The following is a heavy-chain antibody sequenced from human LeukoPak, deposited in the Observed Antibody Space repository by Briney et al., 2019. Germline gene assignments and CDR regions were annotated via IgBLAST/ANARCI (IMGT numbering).Heavy chain of an antibody. CDR1: GFTFSSYW. Sequence: GGSLRLSCAASGFTFSSYWISWVRQAPGKGLEWVANIKQDGSQKYYVDSVKGRFTISRDNAKNSLYLQMNSLRGEDTAVYYCARDSNPYCSGGSCTAFDIWGQGTMVTVSS. D-gene: IGHD2-15*01. J-gene: IGHJ3*02. CDR2: IKQDGSQK. CDR3: ARDSNPYCSGGSCTAFDI. V-gene: IGHV3-7*01.